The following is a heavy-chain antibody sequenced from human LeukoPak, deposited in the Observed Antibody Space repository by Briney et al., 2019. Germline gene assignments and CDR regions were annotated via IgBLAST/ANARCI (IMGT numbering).Heavy chain of an antibody. D-gene: IGHD6-13*01. CDR1: GGTFSSYA. Sequence: SVKVSCKASGGTFSSYAISWVRQAPGQGLEWKGGIIPIFGTANYAQKFQGRVTITADESTSTAYMELSSLRSEDTAVYYCARDVKLEGIEYFQHWGQGTLVTVSS. CDR2: IIPIFGTA. J-gene: IGHJ1*01. CDR3: ARDVKLEGIEYFQH. V-gene: IGHV1-69*01.